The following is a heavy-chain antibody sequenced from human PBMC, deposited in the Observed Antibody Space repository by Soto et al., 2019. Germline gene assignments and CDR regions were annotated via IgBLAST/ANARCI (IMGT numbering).Heavy chain of an antibody. CDR1: GGTFSSYA. D-gene: IGHD2-2*01. J-gene: IGHJ6*02. Sequence: QVQLVQSGAEVKKPGSSVTVSCKASGGTFSSYAISWVRQAPGQGLEWMGGIIPISETTNYAQKFQGRVTITADESKSTGYMELSSLRSEDTAVYYCARSQGSSTSLEIYYYYYYGMDVWGQGTTVTVSS. CDR3: ARSQGSSTSLEIYYYYYYGMDV. V-gene: IGHV1-69*01. CDR2: IIPISETT.